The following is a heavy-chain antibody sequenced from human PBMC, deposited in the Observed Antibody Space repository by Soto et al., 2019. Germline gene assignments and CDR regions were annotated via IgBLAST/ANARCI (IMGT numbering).Heavy chain of an antibody. Sequence: GGSLRLSCAASGFTFSSYGMHWVRQAPGKGLEWVAVISYDGSNKYYADSVKGRFTISRDNSKNTLYLQMNSLRAEDTAVYYCAKSFEEWELLVASWGQGTLVTVSS. J-gene: IGHJ5*02. CDR2: ISYDGSNK. CDR3: AKSFEEWELLVAS. D-gene: IGHD1-26*01. CDR1: GFTFSSYG. V-gene: IGHV3-30*18.